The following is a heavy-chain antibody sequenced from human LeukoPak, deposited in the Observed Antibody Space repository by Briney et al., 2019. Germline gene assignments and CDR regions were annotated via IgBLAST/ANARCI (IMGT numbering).Heavy chain of an antibody. Sequence: SETLSLTCIVSGGSISSSSYYWGWIRQPPGKGLEWIGSMYSSGNTYYNPSLKSRVTISVDTSKNQFSLKLNSVTAADTAVYYCARGGSYTMVKNYWGQGTLVTVSS. CDR3: ARGGSYTMVKNY. CDR1: GGSISSSSYY. CDR2: MYSSGNT. V-gene: IGHV4-39*07. J-gene: IGHJ4*02. D-gene: IGHD1-26*01.